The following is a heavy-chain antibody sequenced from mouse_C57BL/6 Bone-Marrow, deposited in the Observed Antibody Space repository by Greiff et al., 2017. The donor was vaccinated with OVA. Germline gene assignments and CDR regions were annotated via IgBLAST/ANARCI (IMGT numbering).Heavy chain of an antibody. CDR2: IFPGSGST. D-gene: IGHD1-1*01. CDR1: GYTFTDYY. Sequence: VQGVESGPELVKPGASVKISCKASGYTFTDYYINWVKQRPGQGLEWIGWIFPGSGSTYYNEKFKGKATLTVDKSSSTAYMLLSSLTSEDSAVYFCARERIYYYGRFDYWGQGTTLTVSS. CDR3: ARERIYYYGRFDY. J-gene: IGHJ2*01. V-gene: IGHV1-75*01.